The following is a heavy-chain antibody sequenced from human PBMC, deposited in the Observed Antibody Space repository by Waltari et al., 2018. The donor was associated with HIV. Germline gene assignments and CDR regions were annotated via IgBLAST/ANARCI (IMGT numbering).Heavy chain of an antibody. CDR2: MSPKSGKA. CDR1: GYTVTDYD. V-gene: IGHV1-8*01. Sequence: QVQLVQSGAVVERPGASVKVSCQTSGYTVTDYDTNWVWRDAGQGLEWIGWMSPKSGKAGYGTRCKGMVTLTKNTSISSGCWQLSELNTRDAALYDYAVARQGAIFGDHWGQGTLVTVSS. CDR3: AVARQGAIFGDH. D-gene: IGHD3-3*01. J-gene: IGHJ5*02.